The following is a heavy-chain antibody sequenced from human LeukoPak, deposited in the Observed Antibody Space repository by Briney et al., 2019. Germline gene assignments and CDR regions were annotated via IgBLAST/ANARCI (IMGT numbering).Heavy chain of an antibody. D-gene: IGHD2-15*01. CDR1: GYTFTGYY. J-gene: IGHJ4*02. CDR3: AFNPTSSSTGGDY. V-gene: IGHV1-2*02. CDR2: INPNSGGT. Sequence: GASVKVSCKASGYTFTGYYMHWVRQAPGQGLEWMGWINPNSGGTNYAQKFQGRVTLSRDTSISTAYMELSRLRSDDTAVYYCAFNPTSSSTGGDYWGQGTLVTVSS.